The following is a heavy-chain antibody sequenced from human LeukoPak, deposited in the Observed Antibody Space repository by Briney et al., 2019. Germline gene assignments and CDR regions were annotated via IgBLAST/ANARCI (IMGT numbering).Heavy chain of an antibody. CDR1: GGSISSSSYY. CDR2: IYYSGST. Sequence: PSETLSLTCTVSGGSISSSSYYWGWIRQPPGKGLEWIGSIYYSGSTYYNPSLKSRVTISVDTSKNQFALKLSSVTAADTAVYYCARSDKAAAGTGYWGQGTLVTVSS. D-gene: IGHD6-13*01. V-gene: IGHV4-39*06. CDR3: ARSDKAAAGTGY. J-gene: IGHJ4*02.